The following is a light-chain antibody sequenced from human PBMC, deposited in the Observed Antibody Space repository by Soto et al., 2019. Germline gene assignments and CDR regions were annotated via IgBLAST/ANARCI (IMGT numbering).Light chain of an antibody. CDR2: EVS. CDR1: SSDVGGYNY. V-gene: IGLV2-8*01. CDR3: SSYAGSNNLVV. J-gene: IGLJ2*01. Sequence: QSALTQPPSASGSPGQSVTIXCTGTSSDVGGYNYVSWYQQHPGKAPKLMIYEVSKRPSGVPDRFSGSKSGNTASLTVSGLQAEDEADYYCSSYAGSNNLVVFGGGTKVTVL.